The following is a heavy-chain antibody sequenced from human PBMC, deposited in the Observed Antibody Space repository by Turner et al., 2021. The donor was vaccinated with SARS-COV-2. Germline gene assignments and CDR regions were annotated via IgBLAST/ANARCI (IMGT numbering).Heavy chain of an antibody. Sequence: EEQLVESGGGLVKPGGSVRLSCVASGFTFRSRILNWVRQAPGKGLEWVSSISSSSSNIHYADSVKGRFTISRDNARNSVYLQMDSLRAEDTAVYYCASEAFSDHFYNGIDVWGQGTMVTVSS. J-gene: IGHJ6*02. CDR2: ISSSSSNI. D-gene: IGHD1-1*01. CDR1: GFTFRSRI. V-gene: IGHV3-21*01. CDR3: ASEAFSDHFYNGIDV.